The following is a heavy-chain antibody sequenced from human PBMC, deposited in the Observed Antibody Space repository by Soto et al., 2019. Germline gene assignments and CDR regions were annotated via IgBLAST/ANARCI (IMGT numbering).Heavy chain of an antibody. J-gene: IGHJ4*02. CDR3: AKATSATCTGSICYSFDY. D-gene: IGHD2-21*01. CDR2: FSGGRDTT. Sequence: GGSLTLPCVASGFTFSSYAMSWVRQAPGQRLEWVATFSGGRDTTWHADSVKGRFTVSRDSSKNTLSLQMNSLRPEDTALYYGAKATSATCTGSICYSFDYWGQGTLVTVSS. V-gene: IGHV3-23*01. CDR1: GFTFSSYA.